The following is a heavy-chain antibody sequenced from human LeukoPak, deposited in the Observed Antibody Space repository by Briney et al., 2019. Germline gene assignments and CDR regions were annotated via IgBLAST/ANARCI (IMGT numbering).Heavy chain of an antibody. V-gene: IGHV4-39*07. CDR2: IYYSGST. Sequence: SETLSLTCTVSGGSISSSSYYWGWIRQPPGKGLEWIGSIYYSGSTYYNPSLKSRVTISVDTSKNQFSLKLSSVTAADTAVYYCARVLLYGDYPYYFDYWGQGTLVTVSS. D-gene: IGHD4-17*01. CDR3: ARVLLYGDYPYYFDY. J-gene: IGHJ4*02. CDR1: GGSISSSSYY.